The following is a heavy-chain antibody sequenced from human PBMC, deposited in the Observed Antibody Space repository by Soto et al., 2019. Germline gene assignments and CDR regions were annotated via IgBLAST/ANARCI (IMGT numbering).Heavy chain of an antibody. J-gene: IGHJ4*02. Sequence: EQSLKSSCKGSGYSFAGYWITWVRQKPGKGLEWMGRIDPSDSQTYYSPSFRGHVTISVTKSITTVFLQWSSLRASDTAMYYCARQIYDSDTGPNLQYYFESWGQGNPVTVYS. CDR1: GYSFAGYW. V-gene: IGHV5-10-1*01. CDR2: IDPSDSQT. CDR3: ARQIYDSDTGPNLQYYFES. D-gene: IGHD3-22*01.